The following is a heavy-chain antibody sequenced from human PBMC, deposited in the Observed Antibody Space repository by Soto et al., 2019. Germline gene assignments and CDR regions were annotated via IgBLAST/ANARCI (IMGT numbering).Heavy chain of an antibody. CDR2: INPNSGGT. CDR1: GYTFTGYY. Sequence: RASVKVSCKASGYTFTGYYMHWVRQAPGQGLEWMGWINPNSGGTNYAQKFQGRVTMTRDTSISTAYMELSRLRSDDTAVYYCAREGAREYSSSSGRKNNYYYYGMDVWGQGTTVTVSS. D-gene: IGHD6-6*01. J-gene: IGHJ6*02. CDR3: AREGAREYSSSSGRKNNYYYYGMDV. V-gene: IGHV1-2*02.